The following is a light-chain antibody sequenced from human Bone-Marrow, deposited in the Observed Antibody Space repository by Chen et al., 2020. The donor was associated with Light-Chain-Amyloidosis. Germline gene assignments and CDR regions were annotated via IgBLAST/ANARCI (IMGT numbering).Light chain of an antibody. Sequence: DIVLTQTPLSLPVTPGEPASISCRSSQSLLHRNGYNYLGWYLQKPGQSPQLLIYLVSNRASRVPDRFSGSGSGTDFTLKISRVEAEDVGVYYCMQTVQSTWTFGQGTKVEIK. V-gene: IGKV2-28*01. J-gene: IGKJ1*01. CDR3: MQTVQSTWT. CDR2: LVS. CDR1: QSLLHRNGYNY.